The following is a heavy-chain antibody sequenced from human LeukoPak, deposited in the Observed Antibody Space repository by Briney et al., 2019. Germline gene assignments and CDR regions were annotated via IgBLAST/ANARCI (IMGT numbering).Heavy chain of an antibody. CDR2: ISGSGGST. J-gene: IGHJ3*02. V-gene: IGHV3-23*01. CDR3: AKAWGFGVARHDAFDI. CDR1: GFTFSSYA. Sequence: PGGSLRLSCAASGFTFSSYAMSWVRQAPGKGLEWVSAISGSGGSTYYADSVRGRFTISRDNSKNTLYLQMNSLRAEDTAVYYCAKAWGFGVARHDAFDIWGQGTMVTVSS. D-gene: IGHD3-3*01.